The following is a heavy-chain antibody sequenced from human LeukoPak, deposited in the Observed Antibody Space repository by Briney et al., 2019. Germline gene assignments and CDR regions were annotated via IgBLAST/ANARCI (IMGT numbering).Heavy chain of an antibody. CDR1: GFTFSSHA. J-gene: IGHJ4*02. CDR3: ARVVLYSSKIDY. CDR2: ICSSSTYI. Sequence: GGSLRLSCAASGFTFSSHAMHWVRQAPGKGLEWVSSICSSSTYIYHADSVKGRFTISRDNAKNSLYLQMNSLRAEDTAVYYCARVVLYSSKIDYWGQGTLVTVSS. D-gene: IGHD6-19*01. V-gene: IGHV3-21*01.